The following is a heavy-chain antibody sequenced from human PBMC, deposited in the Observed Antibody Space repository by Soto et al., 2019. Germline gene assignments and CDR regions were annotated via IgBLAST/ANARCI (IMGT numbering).Heavy chain of an antibody. CDR1: GYTFTSYG. J-gene: IGHJ4*02. D-gene: IGHD3-9*01. CDR3: ARPGGKVRFFAWLSAFDY. V-gene: IGHV1-18*01. CDR2: ISAYNGNT. Sequence: QVQLVQSGAEVKKPGASVKVSCKASGYTFTSYGISWVRQAPGQGLEWMGWISAYNGNTNYAQKLQGRVTMTTDTSTRTAYMELRSLRSADTAVYYCARPGGKVRFFAWLSAFDYWGQGTLVTASS.